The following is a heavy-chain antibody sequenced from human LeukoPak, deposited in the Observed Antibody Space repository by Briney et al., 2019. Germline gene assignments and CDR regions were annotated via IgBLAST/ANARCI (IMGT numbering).Heavy chain of an antibody. V-gene: IGHV3-74*01. J-gene: IGHJ4*02. CDR2: INTDGSST. D-gene: IGHD6-13*01. CDR1: GFTFRTYW. Sequence: GGSLRLSCTASGFTFRTYWMHWVHQAPGKGLVWVSRINTDGSSTTYADSVKGRFTISRDNAKNTLYLRMNSLRAEDTAVYYCTRDYSSCPDYWGQGTLVTVSS. CDR3: TRDYSSCPDY.